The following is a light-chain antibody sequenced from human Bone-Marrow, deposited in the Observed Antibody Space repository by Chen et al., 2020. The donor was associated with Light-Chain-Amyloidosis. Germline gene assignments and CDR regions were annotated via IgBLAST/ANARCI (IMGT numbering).Light chain of an antibody. CDR2: RDT. CDR1: DLPTKY. J-gene: IGLJ2*01. Sequence: SYELTQPPSVSVSPAQTARITCSGDDLPTKYAYWYQQKPGQAPVLVIHRDTERHSGISERFSGSSSGTTATLTISGVQAEDEADYHCQSADSSGTYEVIFGGGTKLTVL. CDR3: QSADSSGTYEVI. V-gene: IGLV3-25*03.